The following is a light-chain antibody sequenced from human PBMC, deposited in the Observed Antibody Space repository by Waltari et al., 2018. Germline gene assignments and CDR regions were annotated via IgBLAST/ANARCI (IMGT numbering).Light chain of an antibody. Sequence: DIVMNQSPDSLAVSLGERATINCKSSQSVFYTSNNMNYLAWYQQRPGQPPKLLIYWASTRESGVPDRFSGSGSGTDFTLTISSLQAEDVALYYCQQYYSTPFTFGPGTKVEIK. V-gene: IGKV4-1*01. J-gene: IGKJ3*01. CDR3: QQYYSTPFT. CDR1: QSVFYTSNNMNY. CDR2: WAS.